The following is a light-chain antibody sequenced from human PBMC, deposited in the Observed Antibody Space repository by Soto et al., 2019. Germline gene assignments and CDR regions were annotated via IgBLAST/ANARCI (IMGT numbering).Light chain of an antibody. CDR3: SSYTSSSTVV. CDR2: EVS. J-gene: IGLJ1*01. V-gene: IGLV2-14*01. Sequence: QSVLIQPPSVSGSPGQSVTISCTGTSSDVGSYDYVSWYQQHPGKAPKLMIYEVSNRPSGVSNRFSGSKSGNTASLTISGLQAEDEADYYCSSYTSSSTVVFGTGTKLTVL. CDR1: SSDVGSYDY.